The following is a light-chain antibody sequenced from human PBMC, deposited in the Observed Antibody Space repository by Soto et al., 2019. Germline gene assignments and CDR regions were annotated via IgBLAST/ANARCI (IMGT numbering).Light chain of an antibody. CDR1: QSVSSSY. V-gene: IGKV3-20*01. CDR2: GAS. Sequence: EIVLTQSPGTLSLSPGERATLSCRASQSVSSSYLAWYQQKPGQAPRLLIYGASSRATGIPDRFSGSGSGTDFTLTISRLEPEDFEVYYCQQYDSSPNTFGQGTTVDIK. J-gene: IGKJ1*01. CDR3: QQYDSSPNT.